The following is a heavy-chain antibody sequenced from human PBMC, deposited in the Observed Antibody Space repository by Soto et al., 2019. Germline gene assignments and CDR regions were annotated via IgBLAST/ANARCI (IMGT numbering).Heavy chain of an antibody. CDR3: AHRQYGDYSY. CDR2: IYWNDDE. Sequence: QITLKASGPTLVKPTQTLTLTCTFSGFSLTTSGVGVGWIRQPPGKALEWLALIYWNDDERYTPSLKNRLTITKDTPKNQVVLTMTDVDPADTGTYYCAHRQYGDYSYWGQGTLVTVAS. CDR1: GFSLTTSGVG. V-gene: IGHV2-5*01. J-gene: IGHJ4*02. D-gene: IGHD4-17*01.